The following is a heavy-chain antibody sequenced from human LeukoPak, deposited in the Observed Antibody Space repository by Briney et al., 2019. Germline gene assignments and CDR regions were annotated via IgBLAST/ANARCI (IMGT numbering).Heavy chain of an antibody. CDR3: AGDSLGYCSSISCMLLDF. J-gene: IGHJ4*02. D-gene: IGHD2-2*01. Sequence: ASVKVSCKASGYTFTGYYMHWVRQAPGQGLEWMGWINPNSGGTNYAQKFQGRVTMTRDTSISTAYMELSRLRSDDTAVYYCAGDSLGYCSSISCMLLDFWGQGTLVTVSS. V-gene: IGHV1-2*02. CDR1: GYTFTGYY. CDR2: INPNSGGT.